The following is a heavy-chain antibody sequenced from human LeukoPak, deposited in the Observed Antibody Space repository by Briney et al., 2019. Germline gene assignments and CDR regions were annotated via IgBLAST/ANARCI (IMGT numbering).Heavy chain of an antibody. CDR1: GGSISNFY. CDR3: ARDSPPTAYCGGDCSGAFDI. J-gene: IGHJ3*02. D-gene: IGHD2-21*02. Sequence: SETLSLTCTVSGGSISNFYWSWIRQPPGKGLEWIGYIYYSGSTNYNPSLKNRVTMSVDTSKNQFSLRLSSVTAADAAVYYCARDSPPTAYCGGDCSGAFDIWGQGTMVTVSS. CDR2: IYYSGST. V-gene: IGHV4-59*01.